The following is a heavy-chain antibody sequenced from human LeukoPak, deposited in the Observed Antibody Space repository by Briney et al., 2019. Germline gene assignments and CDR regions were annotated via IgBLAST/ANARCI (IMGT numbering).Heavy chain of an antibody. CDR2: ISYSENA. D-gene: IGHD3-9*01. V-gene: IGHV4-59*11. J-gene: IGHJ4*02. Sequence: SETLSLTCTVSGGSISSHYWSWIRQPPGKSLEWIGYISYSENAGYNPSRKSRVTISIDTPKNQFSLRLSSVTAADTAVYYCARRDIATGIDFWGQGILVTVSS. CDR3: ARRDIATGIDF. CDR1: GGSISSHY.